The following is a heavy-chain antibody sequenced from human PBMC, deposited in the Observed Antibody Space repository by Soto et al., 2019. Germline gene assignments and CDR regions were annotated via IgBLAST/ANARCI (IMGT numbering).Heavy chain of an antibody. D-gene: IGHD3-10*01. J-gene: IGHJ5*02. Sequence: QITLKESGPTLVKPTQTLTLTCTFYGFSLSTSGVGVGWIRQPPGKALEWLALIYWDDDKSYSPSLKSRLTLTKDNAKHQVVLTMTNIDPVATATYYCALTYYGSGSYYNVRWFDPWGQGTRVTVSS. V-gene: IGHV2-5*02. CDR1: GFSLSTSGVG. CDR2: IYWDDDK. CDR3: ALTYYGSGSYYNVRWFDP.